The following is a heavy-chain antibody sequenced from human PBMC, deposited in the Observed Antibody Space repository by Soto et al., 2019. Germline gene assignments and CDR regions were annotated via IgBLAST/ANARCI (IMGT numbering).Heavy chain of an antibody. CDR2: IWYDGSNK. CDR1: GFTFSSYG. Sequence: PGGSLRLSCAVSGFTFSSYGMHWVRQAPGKGLEWVAVIWYDGSNKYYADSVKGRFTISRDNSKNTLYLQMNSLRAEDTAVYYCAREAFQEPFFDYWGQGTLVTVSS. D-gene: IGHD1-26*01. CDR3: AREAFQEPFFDY. J-gene: IGHJ4*02. V-gene: IGHV3-33*08.